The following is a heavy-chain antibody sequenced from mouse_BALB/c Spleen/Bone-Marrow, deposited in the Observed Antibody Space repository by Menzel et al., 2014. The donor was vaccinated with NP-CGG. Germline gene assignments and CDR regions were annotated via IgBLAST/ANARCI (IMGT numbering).Heavy chain of an antibody. D-gene: IGHD3-3*01. V-gene: IGHV1-5*01. CDR1: GYTFTSYW. CDR2: IYPGNSDT. CDR3: TRSWDRYYFDY. Sequence: VQLQQSGTVLARPGASVKMSCKASGYTFTSYWMHWVKQRPGQGLEWIGAIYPGNSDTSYNQNFKGKAKLTAVTSTSTAYKEISSVTKEDSAVDYCTRSWDRYYFDYWGQGTTLTVSS. J-gene: IGHJ2*01.